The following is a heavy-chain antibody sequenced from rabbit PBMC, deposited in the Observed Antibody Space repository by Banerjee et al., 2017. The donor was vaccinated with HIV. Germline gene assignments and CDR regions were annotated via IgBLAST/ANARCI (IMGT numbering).Heavy chain of an antibody. CDR1: GFDFSSYG. Sequence: EQLVESGGGLVQPGGSLKLSCKASGFDFSSYGVSWVRQAPGKGLEWIGYITYGGSALYASWAKGRFTISRTSTTVDLKMTSLTAADTATYFCVRGAGYAGDGYPNDYFNLWGPGTLVTVS. V-gene: IGHV1S21*01. CDR3: VRGAGYAGDGYPNDYFNL. D-gene: IGHD4-2*01. J-gene: IGHJ4*01. CDR2: ITYGGSA.